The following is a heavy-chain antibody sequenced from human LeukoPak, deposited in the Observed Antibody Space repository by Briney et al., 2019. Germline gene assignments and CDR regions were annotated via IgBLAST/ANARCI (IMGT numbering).Heavy chain of an antibody. D-gene: IGHD6-13*01. CDR1: GDTVSSNSAV. CDR2: TYYRSKWYN. J-gene: IGHJ4*02. Sequence: SQTLSLTCAISGDTVSSNSAVWNCITQSPSRGLEWLGRTYYRSKWYNDYAVSVRSGISINPDSSKNQFSLQLNSVTPEDTAVYYCARGGAAAGLDYWGQGTLVTVSS. V-gene: IGHV6-1*01. CDR3: ARGGAAAGLDY.